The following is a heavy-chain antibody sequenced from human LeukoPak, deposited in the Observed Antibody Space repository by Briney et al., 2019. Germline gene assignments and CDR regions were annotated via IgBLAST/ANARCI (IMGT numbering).Heavy chain of an antibody. Sequence: GGSLRLSCAASGFTFSNYWVHWVRQAPGKGLVWVSRINPDGSTINYADSVKGRFTISRDNAKNTLYLQMNSLRAEDTAVYYWATAGNYRFDYWGQGTLVTVSS. V-gene: IGHV3-74*01. CDR2: INPDGSTI. D-gene: IGHD1-7*01. J-gene: IGHJ4*02. CDR1: GFTFSNYW. CDR3: ATAGNYRFDY.